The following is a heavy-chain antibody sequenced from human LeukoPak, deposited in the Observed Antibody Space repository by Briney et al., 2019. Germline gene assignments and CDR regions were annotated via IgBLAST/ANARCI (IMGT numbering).Heavy chain of an antibody. CDR2: ISSSSSYI. Sequence: GSLRLSCAASGFTFSSYWMSWVRQAPGKGLEWVSSISSSSSYIYHADSVKGRLTISRDNAKNSLYLQMNSLRAEDTAVYYCAELGITMIGGVWGKGTTVTISS. D-gene: IGHD3-10*02. CDR3: AELGITMIGGV. V-gene: IGHV3-21*01. CDR1: GFTFSSYW. J-gene: IGHJ6*04.